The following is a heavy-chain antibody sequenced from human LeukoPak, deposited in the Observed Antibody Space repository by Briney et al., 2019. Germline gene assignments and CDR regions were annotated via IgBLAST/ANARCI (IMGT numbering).Heavy chain of an antibody. D-gene: IGHD6-13*01. Sequence: PSETLSLTCTVSGGSISSGSYYWTWIRQPAGKGLEWIGRIYTSGSTNYNPSLKSRVTISVDTSKNQFSLKLSSVTAADTPVYYCARSGAAGGAFDIWGQGTMVTVSS. J-gene: IGHJ3*02. CDR2: IYTSGST. V-gene: IGHV4-61*02. CDR1: GGSISSGSYY. CDR3: ARSGAAGGAFDI.